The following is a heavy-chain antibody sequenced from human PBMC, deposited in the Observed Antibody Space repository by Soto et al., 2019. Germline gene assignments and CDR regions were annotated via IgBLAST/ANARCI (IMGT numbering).Heavy chain of an antibody. J-gene: IGHJ3*02. D-gene: IGHD3-10*01. CDR3: ARPMVRGAIPDAFDI. CDR2: ISSSSSYT. Sequence: GGSLRLSCAASGFTFSSYSMNWVRQAPGKGLEWVSSISSSSSYTNYADSVKGRFTISRDNAKNSLYLQMNSLRAEDTAVYYCARPMVRGAIPDAFDIWGQGTMVTVSS. V-gene: IGHV3-21*01. CDR1: GFTFSSYS.